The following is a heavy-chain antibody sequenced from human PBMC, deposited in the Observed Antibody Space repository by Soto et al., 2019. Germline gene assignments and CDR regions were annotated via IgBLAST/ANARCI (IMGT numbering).Heavy chain of an antibody. CDR2: TNAGNGNT. V-gene: IGHV1-3*01. CDR3: ARSIVVVTALDY. D-gene: IGHD2-21*02. J-gene: IGHJ4*02. Sequence: ASVKVSCKASGYTFTSYAMHWVRQAPGQRLEWMGWTNAGNGNTKYSQKFQGRVTITRDTSASTAYMELSSLRSEDTAVYYCARSIVVVTALDYWGQGTLLTVSS. CDR1: GYTFTSYA.